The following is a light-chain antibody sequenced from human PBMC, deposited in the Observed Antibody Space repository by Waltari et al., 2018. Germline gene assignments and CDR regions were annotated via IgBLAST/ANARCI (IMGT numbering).Light chain of an antibody. J-gene: IGKJ1*01. CDR2: DAS. CDR1: QGISSR. V-gene: IGKV1-12*01. CDR3: QQVDSFPRT. Sequence: DIQMTQSPSSVSASVGDRVTLTCRASQGISSRLAWYQQKPGEAPKLLIYDASRLHSGVPSRFSGSGSGTEFTLTISSLQPEDFATYYCQQVDSFPRTFGQGTKVEVK.